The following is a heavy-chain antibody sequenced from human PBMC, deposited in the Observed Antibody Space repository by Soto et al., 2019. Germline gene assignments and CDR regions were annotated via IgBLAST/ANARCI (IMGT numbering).Heavy chain of an antibody. CDR2: IYPGDSDT. Sequence: GESLKISCKGSGYSFTSYWIGWVRQMPGKGLEWMGIIYPGDSDTRYSPSFQGQVTISADKSISTAYLQWSSLKASDTAMYYCARTLGYCSGGSCQYYYYYGMDVWGQGTTVTVSS. J-gene: IGHJ6*02. V-gene: IGHV5-51*01. CDR3: ARTLGYCSGGSCQYYYYYGMDV. D-gene: IGHD2-15*01. CDR1: GYSFTSYW.